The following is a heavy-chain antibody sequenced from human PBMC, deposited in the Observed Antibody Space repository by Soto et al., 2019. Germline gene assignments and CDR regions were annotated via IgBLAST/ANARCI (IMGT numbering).Heavy chain of an antibody. D-gene: IGHD3-3*01. V-gene: IGHV3-23*01. J-gene: IGHJ6*02. Sequence: GGSLRLSCAASGFTFSTYAMTWVRQAPGKGLEWVSIISSSGDATYYVDSVKGRFTISRDNSRNTLNLQMNSLRAEDTAVYYCAKNGDFWSWGMDVWDQGTTVSVAS. CDR3: AKNGDFWSWGMDV. CDR2: ISSSGDAT. CDR1: GFTFSTYA.